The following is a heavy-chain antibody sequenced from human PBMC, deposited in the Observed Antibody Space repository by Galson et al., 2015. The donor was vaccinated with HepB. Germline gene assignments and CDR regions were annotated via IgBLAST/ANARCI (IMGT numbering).Heavy chain of an antibody. D-gene: IGHD3-10*01. V-gene: IGHV3-30*03. CDR2: ISYDGSNK. CDR1: GFTFSSYG. Sequence: SLRLSCAASGFTFSSYGMHWVRQAPGKELEWVAVISYDGSNKYYADSVKGRFTISRDNSKNTLYLQMNSLRAEDTAVYYCARDRDYYGSGSYYRMGWFDPWGQGTLVTISS. J-gene: IGHJ5*02. CDR3: ARDRDYYGSGSYYRMGWFDP.